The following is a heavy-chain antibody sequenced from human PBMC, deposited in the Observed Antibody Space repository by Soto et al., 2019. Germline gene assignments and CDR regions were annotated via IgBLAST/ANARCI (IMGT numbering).Heavy chain of an antibody. J-gene: IGHJ3*02. CDR3: AHYFNGRAFDI. V-gene: IGHV4-30-4*01. CDR1: GGSISSGDYY. D-gene: IGHD3-10*01. CDR2: IYYSGST. Sequence: QVKLQKSGPGLVKPSQTLSLTSTVSGGSISSGDYYWSWIRHPPGKGLEWIGYIYYSGSTYYNPSLKSRVTISVDTSKNQFSLKLSSVTAADTAVYYCAHYFNGRAFDIWGQGTMVTVSS.